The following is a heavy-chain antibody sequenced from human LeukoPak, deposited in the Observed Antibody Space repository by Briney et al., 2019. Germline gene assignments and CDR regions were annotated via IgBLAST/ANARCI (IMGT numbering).Heavy chain of an antibody. V-gene: IGHV3-30*02. CDR3: AKVGNGWYDIDY. J-gene: IGHJ4*02. CDR2: IRYDGKNQ. D-gene: IGHD6-19*01. Sequence: GESLKISCVASGFTFSTYGMHWVRQAPGKGLEWVAFIRYDGKNQYYADSVKGRFIISRDNSKPTLYLQMNSLKTEDTAVYYCAKVGNGWYDIDYWGQGTLVTVSS. CDR1: GFTFSTYG.